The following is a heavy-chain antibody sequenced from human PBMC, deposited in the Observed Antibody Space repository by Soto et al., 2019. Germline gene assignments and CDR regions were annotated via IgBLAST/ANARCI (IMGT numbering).Heavy chain of an antibody. J-gene: IGHJ3*02. Sequence: GASVKVSCKVSGYTLTELSMHWVRQAPGKGLEWMGGFDPEDGETIYAQKFQGRVTMTEDTSTDTAYMELSSLRSEDTAVYYCATVNPGIAAAGPHDAFGIWGQGTMVTVSS. CDR2: FDPEDGET. D-gene: IGHD6-13*01. CDR3: ATVNPGIAAAGPHDAFGI. CDR1: GYTLTELS. V-gene: IGHV1-24*01.